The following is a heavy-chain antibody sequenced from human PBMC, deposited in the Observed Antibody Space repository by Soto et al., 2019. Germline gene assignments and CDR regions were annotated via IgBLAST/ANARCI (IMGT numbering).Heavy chain of an antibody. V-gene: IGHV3-23*01. CDR3: AKEDLERDYFDY. CDR1: GFTFSHYD. Sequence: PGGSLRLSCAASGFTFSHYDMTWVCQAPGKGLEWVSSISGSGGSTDYAVSVKGRFTISRDNSKNTLYLQMNSLRAEDTAVYYCAKEDLERDYFDYWGQGTLVTVSS. D-gene: IGHD3-3*01. J-gene: IGHJ4*02. CDR2: ISGSGGST.